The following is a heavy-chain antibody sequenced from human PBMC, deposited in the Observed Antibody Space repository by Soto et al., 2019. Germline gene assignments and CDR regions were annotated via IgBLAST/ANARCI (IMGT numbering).Heavy chain of an antibody. CDR1: GGTFSSYA. J-gene: IGHJ3*02. CDR2: IIPIFGTA. CDR3: AGWLERQNAFDI. Sequence: VASVKVSCKASGGTFSSYAISWVRQAPGQGLEWMGGIIPIFGTANYAQKFQGRVTITADESTSTAYMELSSLRSEDTAVYYCAGWLERQNAFDIWGQGTMVT. D-gene: IGHD1-1*01. V-gene: IGHV1-69*13.